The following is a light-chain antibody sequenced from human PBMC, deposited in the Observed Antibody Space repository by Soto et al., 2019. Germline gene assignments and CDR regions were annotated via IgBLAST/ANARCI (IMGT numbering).Light chain of an antibody. CDR1: QSVSSN. Sequence: TVMTHSPATLSVSPGEIATLSFRASQSVSSNLAWYQQKPGQAPRLLIYGASVRATGVPDRFSGSGSGTDFTLTISRLEPEDFAVYYCQQYTSSLNTFGQGTRLEIK. V-gene: IGKV3D-15*01. CDR3: QQYTSSLNT. CDR2: GAS. J-gene: IGKJ5*01.